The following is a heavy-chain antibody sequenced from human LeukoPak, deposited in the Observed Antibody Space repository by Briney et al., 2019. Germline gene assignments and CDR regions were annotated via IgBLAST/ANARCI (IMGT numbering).Heavy chain of an antibody. Sequence: GGSLRLSCAASGFTFSSYGMHWVRQAPGKGLEWVAVISYDGSNKYYADSVKGRFTISRDNSKNTLYLQMNSLRAEDTAVYYCARPHLGYCSSTSCYAFDIWGQGTMVTVSS. CDR3: ARPHLGYCSSTSCYAFDI. D-gene: IGHD2-2*01. V-gene: IGHV3-30*03. J-gene: IGHJ3*02. CDR1: GFTFSSYG. CDR2: ISYDGSNK.